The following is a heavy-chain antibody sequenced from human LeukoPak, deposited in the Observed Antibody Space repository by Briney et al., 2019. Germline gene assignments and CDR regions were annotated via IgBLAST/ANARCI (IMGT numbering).Heavy chain of an antibody. V-gene: IGHV3-74*01. CDR1: GFTLSTHW. D-gene: IGHD1-26*01. CDR2: INGDGTTT. CDR3: ARRWYTGTYYYFDL. Sequence: GGSLRLSCAASGFTLSTHWMHWVRHAPGKGLVWVSRINGDGTTTSYADSVKGRFTISRVNAKSTLYLEMDSLRAEDTAIYYCARRWYTGTYYYFDLWGQGTLVTVSS. J-gene: IGHJ4*02.